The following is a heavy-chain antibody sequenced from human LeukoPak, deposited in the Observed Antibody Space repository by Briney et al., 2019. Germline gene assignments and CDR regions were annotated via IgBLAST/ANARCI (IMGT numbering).Heavy chain of an antibody. D-gene: IGHD6-6*01. CDR3: ARLYSSLLPPLD. J-gene: IGHJ4*02. CDR2: INHSGST. V-gene: IGHV4-34*01. CDR1: GGSFSGYY. Sequence: SETLSLTCAVYGGSFSGYYWSWIRQPPGKGLEWIGEINHSGSTNYNPSLKSRVTISVYTSKNQFSLKLSSVTPADTAVFYCARLYSSLLPPLDWGQGTPVTVSS.